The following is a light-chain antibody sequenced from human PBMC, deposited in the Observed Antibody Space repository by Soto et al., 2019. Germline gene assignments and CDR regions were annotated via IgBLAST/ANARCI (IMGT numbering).Light chain of an antibody. CDR3: QKYGSSPVT. J-gene: IGKJ1*01. CDR2: GAS. CDR1: QSVSSSY. Sequence: EIVLTQSPGTLSLSPGERATLSCRASQSVSSSYLAWYQQKPGQAPRLLIYGASSRATGIPDRFSGSGSVTDVTLTISRLEPEDFAVYYCQKYGSSPVTFGQGTKVQIK. V-gene: IGKV3-20*01.